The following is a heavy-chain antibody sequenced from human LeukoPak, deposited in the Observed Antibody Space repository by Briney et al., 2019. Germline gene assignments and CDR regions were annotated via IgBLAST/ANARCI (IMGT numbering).Heavy chain of an antibody. V-gene: IGHV3-7*01. J-gene: IGHJ6*03. CDR3: ARESRTTGDYYYYYMDV. CDR1: GFTFSSYW. CDR2: IKRDGSEK. Sequence: GGSLRLSCAASGFTFSSYWMSWVRQAPGKGLEWVANIKRDGSEKYYVDSVKGRFTISRDNAKNSLYLQMNSLRAEDTAVYYCARESRTTGDYYYYYMDVWGQGTTVTVSS. D-gene: IGHD4-11*01.